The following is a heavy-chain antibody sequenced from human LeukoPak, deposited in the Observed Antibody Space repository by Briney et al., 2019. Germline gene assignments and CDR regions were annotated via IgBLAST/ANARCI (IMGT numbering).Heavy chain of an antibody. CDR1: GFTFSSYW. J-gene: IGHJ4*02. Sequence: PGGSLRLSCAASGFTFSSYWMHWVRQAPGKGLVWVSRINSDGSSTSYAGSVKGRFTISRDNAKNTLYLQMNSLRAEDTAVYYCASDHTIFGVALRYWGQGTLVTVSS. CDR3: ASDHTIFGVALRY. V-gene: IGHV3-74*01. CDR2: INSDGSST. D-gene: IGHD3-3*01.